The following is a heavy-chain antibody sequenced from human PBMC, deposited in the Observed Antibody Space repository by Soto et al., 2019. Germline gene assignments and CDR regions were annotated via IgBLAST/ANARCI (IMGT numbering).Heavy chain of an antibody. V-gene: IGHV1-18*04. Sequence: GASVKVSCKASGYTFTSYGISWVRQAPGQGLEWMGWISAYNGNTNYAQKLQGRVTMTSDTATSTVYMEMSSLRFEDTAVYYCARGFPSSSRLGWCDPWGQGTLVTVSS. D-gene: IGHD2-2*01. J-gene: IGHJ5*02. CDR2: ISAYNGNT. CDR3: ARGFPSSSRLGWCDP. CDR1: GYTFTSYG.